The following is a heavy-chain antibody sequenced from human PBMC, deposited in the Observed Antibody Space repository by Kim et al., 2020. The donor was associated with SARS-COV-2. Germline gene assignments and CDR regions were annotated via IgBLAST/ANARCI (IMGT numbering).Heavy chain of an antibody. J-gene: IGHJ3*01. D-gene: IGHD3-16*01. CDR3: ARAWGGSSDV. Sequence: YNDYAVSVKSRITINPDTSKNQCSLQLNSVTPEDAAVYYCARAWGGSSDVWGQGTMVTVSS. CDR2: YN. V-gene: IGHV6-1*01.